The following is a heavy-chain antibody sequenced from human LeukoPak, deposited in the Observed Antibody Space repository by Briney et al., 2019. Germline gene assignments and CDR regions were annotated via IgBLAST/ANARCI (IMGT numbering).Heavy chain of an antibody. Sequence: GGSLILSCATTGFTSLIYVMTSTLQSPGFRHPSNSAISRSNGSTHYANSVKGRFTISRDNSKNTLCLQMNSLRVEDTAVYYCAKVNTATYIIRDTFDICGQGTMVIVSS. CDR2: ISRSNGST. CDR3: AKVNTATYIIRDTFDI. V-gene: IGHV3-23*01. D-gene: IGHD2-15*01. J-gene: IGHJ3*02. CDR1: GFTSLIYV.